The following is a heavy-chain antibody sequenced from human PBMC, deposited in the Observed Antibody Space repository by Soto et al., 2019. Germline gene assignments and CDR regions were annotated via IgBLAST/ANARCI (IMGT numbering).Heavy chain of an antibody. V-gene: IGHV1-2*04. CDR2: INPNSGGT. J-gene: IGHJ5*02. D-gene: IGHD3-22*01. CDR3: ARGDRYYYDSSGYPERCRFDP. Sequence: ASVKVSCKASGYTFTGYSMHWVRQAPGQGLEWMGWINPNSGGTNYAQKFQGWVTMTRDTSISTAYMELSRLRSDDTAVYYCARGDRYYYDSSGYPERCRFDPWGQGTLVTVSS. CDR1: GYTFTGYS.